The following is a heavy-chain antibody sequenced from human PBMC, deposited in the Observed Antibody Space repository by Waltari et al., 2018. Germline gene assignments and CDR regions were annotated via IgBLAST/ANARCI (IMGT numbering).Heavy chain of an antibody. CDR1: GFAFSTYA. CDR2: ISDSGATI. D-gene: IGHD1-26*01. J-gene: IGHJ4*02. V-gene: IGHV3-23*01. Sequence: EVQLLESGGDFEQPGGSLRLSCAASGFAFSTYAMSWVRQAPGKGLGWVSGISDSGATIFYADSVKGRFTVSRDNSEKTLYLHLNSLRGEDTAMYYCARAGLGSGPDYWGQGTLVTVSS. CDR3: ARAGLGSGPDY.